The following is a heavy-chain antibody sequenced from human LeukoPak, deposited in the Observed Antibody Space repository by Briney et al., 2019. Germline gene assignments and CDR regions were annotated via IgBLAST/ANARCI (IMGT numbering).Heavy chain of an antibody. J-gene: IGHJ6*03. CDR3: ARGEWLRGGYYYYYMDV. CDR2: IYHNGNT. CDR1: GYSISSGYY. Sequence: PSETLSLTCAVSGYSISSGYYWGWIRQPPRKGLEWIGSIYHNGNTYYNPSLKSRVTISVDTSKNQFSLKLSSVTAADTAVYYCARGEWLRGGYYYYYMDVWGKGTTVTVSS. V-gene: IGHV4-38-2*01. D-gene: IGHD5-12*01.